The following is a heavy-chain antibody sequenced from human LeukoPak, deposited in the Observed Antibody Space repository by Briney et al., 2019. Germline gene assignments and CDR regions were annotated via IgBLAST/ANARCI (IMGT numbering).Heavy chain of an antibody. V-gene: IGHV5-51*01. D-gene: IGHD2-21*01. CDR1: GYSFTSYW. CDR3: ARLTLAYCGGDCYSI. J-gene: IGHJ3*02. Sequence: GESLKISCKGSGYSFTSYWIGWVRQIPGKGLEWMWIIYPGDSDTRYSPSFQGQVTISADKSISTAYLQWSSLKASDTAMYYCARLTLAYCGGDCYSIWGQGTMVTVSS. CDR2: IYPGDSDT.